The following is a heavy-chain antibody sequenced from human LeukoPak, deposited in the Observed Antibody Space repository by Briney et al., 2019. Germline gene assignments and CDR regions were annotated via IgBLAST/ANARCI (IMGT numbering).Heavy chain of an antibody. CDR1: GGSFSGYY. J-gene: IGHJ5*02. CDR2: INDSGST. Sequence: SETLSLTCAVYGGSFSGYYWSWIRQPPGKGLEWIGEINDSGSTNYNPSLKSRVTISVDTSKNQFSLKLSSVTAADTAVYYCAGGFRHKHYQLRRNWFHPWGQGTLVSVPS. V-gene: IGHV4-34*01. CDR3: AGGFRHKHYQLRRNWFHP. D-gene: IGHD2-2*01.